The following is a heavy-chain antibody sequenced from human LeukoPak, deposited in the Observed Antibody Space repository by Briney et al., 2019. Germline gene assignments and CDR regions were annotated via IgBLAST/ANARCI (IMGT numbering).Heavy chain of an antibody. D-gene: IGHD1-26*01. CDR2: ISPSGGST. V-gene: IGHV1-46*01. CDR3: ARDNSVGDNAWWFDP. CDR1: GYTFTSYY. Sequence: ASVKVSCKASGYTFTSYYMHWVRQAPGQGPDWMGVISPSGGSTTYAQKFQGRVTMTRDMSTNTDYMELSSLRSEDTAIYYCARDNSVGDNAWWFDPWGQGTLVTVSS. J-gene: IGHJ5*02.